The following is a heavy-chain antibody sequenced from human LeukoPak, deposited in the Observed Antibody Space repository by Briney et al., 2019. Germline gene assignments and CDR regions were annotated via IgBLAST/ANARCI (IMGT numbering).Heavy chain of an antibody. CDR3: AKDQKYCSGGSCPPYYFDY. Sequence: PGRSLRLSCAASGFTSSSYGMHWVRQAPGKGLEWVAVISYDGSNKYYADSVKGRFTISRDNSKNTLYLQMNSLRAEDTAVYYCAKDQKYCSGGSCPPYYFDYWGQGTLVTVSS. CDR2: ISYDGSNK. V-gene: IGHV3-30*18. J-gene: IGHJ4*02. D-gene: IGHD2-15*01. CDR1: GFTSSSYG.